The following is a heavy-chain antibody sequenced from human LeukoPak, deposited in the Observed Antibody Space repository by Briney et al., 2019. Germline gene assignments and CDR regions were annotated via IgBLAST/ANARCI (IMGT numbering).Heavy chain of an antibody. D-gene: IGHD1-26*01. J-gene: IGHJ4*02. CDR3: ARRGPSGRSLDY. Sequence: SETLSLTCNVSGGSISSSSYYWGWIRQPPGKGLEWIGSMYYGGSTYYNPSLKSRVTISVDTSKNRFSLKLSSVTAADTAVYYCARRGPSGRSLDYWGQGTLVTVFS. V-gene: IGHV4-39*01. CDR1: GGSISSSSYY. CDR2: MYYGGST.